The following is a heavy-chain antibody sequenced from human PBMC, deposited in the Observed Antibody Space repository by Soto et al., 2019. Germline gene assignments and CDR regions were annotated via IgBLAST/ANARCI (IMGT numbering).Heavy chain of an antibody. Sequence: VSVKVSCKASGYTFTSYGISWVRQAPGQGLEWMGWISAYNGNTNYAQKLQGRVTMATDTSTSTAYMELRSLRSDDTAVYYCARVRDSSSWSDFDYWGQGTLVTVSS. CDR1: GYTFTSYG. CDR2: ISAYNGNT. V-gene: IGHV1-18*01. D-gene: IGHD6-13*01. J-gene: IGHJ4*02. CDR3: ARVRDSSSWSDFDY.